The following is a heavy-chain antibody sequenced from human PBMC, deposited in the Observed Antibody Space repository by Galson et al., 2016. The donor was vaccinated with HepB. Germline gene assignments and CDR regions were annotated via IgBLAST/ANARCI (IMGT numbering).Heavy chain of an antibody. D-gene: IGHD6-19*01. CDR2: IYHSGST. J-gene: IGHJ5*02. CDR1: DGSITSNKW. Sequence: LSLTCAVSDGSITSNKWWSWVRQTPRKGLEWIGEIYHSGSTNYNPSLKSRVTISVDKSKNQFSLRLSSVTAADTAVYYCASRFGSGWSSNWFDPWGQGTLVTVSS. V-gene: IGHV4-4*02. CDR3: ASRFGSGWSSNWFDP.